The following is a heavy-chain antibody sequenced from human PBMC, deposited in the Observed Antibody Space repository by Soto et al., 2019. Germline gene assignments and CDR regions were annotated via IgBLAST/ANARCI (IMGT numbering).Heavy chain of an antibody. D-gene: IGHD2-21*02. CDR3: ARDQLILPAHDFFYGSDV. CDR2: IPQEGSDG. J-gene: IGHJ6*02. CDR1: GFTLSMYS. V-gene: IGHV3-7*03. Sequence: DVQLEESGGGLVQPGESLRLSCEVSGFTLSMYSMSWVRQAPGKGLEWVAKIPQEGSDGHYVDSVKGRFTISRDNAKNSVYLQRNSLRADDTAVYYCARDQLILPAHDFFYGSDVWGQGAKVTVSS.